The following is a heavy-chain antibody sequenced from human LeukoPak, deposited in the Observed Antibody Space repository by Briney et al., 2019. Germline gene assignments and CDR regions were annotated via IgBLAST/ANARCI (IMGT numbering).Heavy chain of an antibody. Sequence: GGSLRLSCAASGFTFSSYTMNWVRQAPGKGLEWVSAISGSGGSTYYADSVEGRFTISRDSSKNRLYLQMNSLRAEDTAVYYCAKVTAVPDSFDSWGQGTLVTVSS. CDR3: AKVTAVPDSFDS. CDR1: GFTFSSYT. D-gene: IGHD6-19*01. V-gene: IGHV3-23*01. J-gene: IGHJ4*02. CDR2: ISGSGGST.